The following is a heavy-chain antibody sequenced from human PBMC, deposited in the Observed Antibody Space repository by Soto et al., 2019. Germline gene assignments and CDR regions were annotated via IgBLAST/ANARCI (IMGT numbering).Heavy chain of an antibody. CDR3: ARPVRMPAITYNWFDP. D-gene: IGHD2-2*01. J-gene: IGHJ5*02. Sequence: SETLSLTCTVSGASVSSTDYHWGWIRQLPGKGLEWIGSLYYGANTYYNPSLKSRVTISVDTSKNQFSLKLSSVTAADTAVYYCARPVRMPAITYNWFDPWGQGTLVTVSS. CDR1: GASVSSTDYH. CDR2: LYYGANT. V-gene: IGHV4-39*01.